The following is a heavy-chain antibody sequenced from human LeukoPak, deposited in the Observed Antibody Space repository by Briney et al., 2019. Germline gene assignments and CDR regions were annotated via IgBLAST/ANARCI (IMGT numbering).Heavy chain of an antibody. CDR1: GDSFSRNSAA. CDR2: TYYRSEWFH. Sequence: SQTLSLTCAISGDSFSRNSAAWNWIRQSPSRGLEWLGRTYYRSEWFHDYAVSVKSRMIINPDTSKNQLSLQLNSVTPEDTAIYYCVGGGTSVAGMDVWGQGTTVTVSS. CDR3: VGGGTSVAGMDV. V-gene: IGHV6-1*01. J-gene: IGHJ6*02. D-gene: IGHD1-1*01.